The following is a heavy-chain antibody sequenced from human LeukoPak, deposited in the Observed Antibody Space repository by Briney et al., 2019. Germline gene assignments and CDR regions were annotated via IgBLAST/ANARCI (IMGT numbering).Heavy chain of an antibody. J-gene: IGHJ5*02. CDR1: GYTFTGYY. Sequence: ASVKVSCKASGYTFTGYYMHWVRQAPGQGLEWMGWINPDSGGTNYAQKFQGRVTMTRDTSISTAYMELSRLRSDDTAVYYCYGSTGHNWFDPWGQGTLVTVSS. D-gene: IGHD1-1*01. V-gene: IGHV1-2*02. CDR2: INPDSGGT. CDR3: YGSTGHNWFDP.